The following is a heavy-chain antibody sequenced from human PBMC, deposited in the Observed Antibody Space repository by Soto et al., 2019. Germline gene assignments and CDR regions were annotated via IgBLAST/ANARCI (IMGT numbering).Heavy chain of an antibody. CDR1: GDSVSSKDAA. CDR3: ARALAGGYDY. CDR2: TYYRSKWST. V-gene: IGHV6-1*01. D-gene: IGHD6-19*01. Sequence: SQTLSLTCAISGDSVSSKDAAWNWTRQSPSRGLEWLGRTYYRSKWSTDYAVSLKGRITVKPDTSKNQFSLQLNSVTPEDTAVYFCARALAGGYDYWGQG. J-gene: IGHJ4*02.